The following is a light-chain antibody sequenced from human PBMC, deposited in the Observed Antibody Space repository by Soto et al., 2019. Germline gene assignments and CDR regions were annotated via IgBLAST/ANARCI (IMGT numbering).Light chain of an antibody. CDR3: GTWDSSLSAVV. Sequence: QSVLTQPPSVSAAPGQRVTISCSGSSSNIGNNFVSWYQQVPGTAPKLLIYDNKKRPSGIPDRFSASKSGTSATLGITGLQTGDDGDYYCGTWDSSLSAVVFGGGTKLTVL. CDR2: DNK. V-gene: IGLV1-51*01. J-gene: IGLJ2*01. CDR1: SSNIGNNF.